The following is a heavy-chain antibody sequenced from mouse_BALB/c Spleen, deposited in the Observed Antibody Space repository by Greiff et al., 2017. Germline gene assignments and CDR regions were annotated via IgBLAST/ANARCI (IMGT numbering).Heavy chain of an antibody. J-gene: IGHJ2*01. CDR1: GFTFSNYW. D-gene: IGHD1-2*01. CDR2: IRLKSNNYAT. Sequence: EVKVEESGGGLVQPGGSMKLSCVASGFTFSNYWMNWVRQSPEKGLEWVAEIRLKSNNYATHYAESVKGRFTISRDDSKSSVYLQMNNLRAEDTGIYYCTRGGTTALDYWGQGTTLTVSS. V-gene: IGHV6-6*02. CDR3: TRGGTTALDY.